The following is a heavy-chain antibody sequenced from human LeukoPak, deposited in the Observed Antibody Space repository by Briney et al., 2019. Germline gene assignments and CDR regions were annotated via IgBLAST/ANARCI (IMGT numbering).Heavy chain of an antibody. V-gene: IGHV3-23*01. CDR1: GFTFSSYA. Sequence: GGSLRLSCAASGFTFSSYAMSWVRQAPGKGLEWVSAISGSGGSTYYADSVKGRFTISRDNSKNTLYLQMNSLRAEDTAVYYCARVRRTTVTTFSYFDYWGQGTLVTVSS. D-gene: IGHD4-17*01. CDR2: ISGSGGST. CDR3: ARVRRTTVTTFSYFDY. J-gene: IGHJ4*02.